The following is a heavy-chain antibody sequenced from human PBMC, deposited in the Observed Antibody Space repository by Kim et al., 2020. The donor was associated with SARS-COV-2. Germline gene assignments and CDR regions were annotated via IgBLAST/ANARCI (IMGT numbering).Heavy chain of an antibody. CDR2: IYYGGRT. CDR3: ARLHHYGPGNFLAYFDY. Sequence: SETLSLTCTISGVSFSNFFWSWIRQPPGKGLEWIGNIYYGGRTKYNTSLESRVTISGDRSKNQFSLNLNSVTAADTAVYYCARLHHYGPGNFLAYFDYWGQGTQVTVSS. J-gene: IGHJ4*02. CDR1: GVSFSNFF. D-gene: IGHD3-10*01. V-gene: IGHV4-59*08.